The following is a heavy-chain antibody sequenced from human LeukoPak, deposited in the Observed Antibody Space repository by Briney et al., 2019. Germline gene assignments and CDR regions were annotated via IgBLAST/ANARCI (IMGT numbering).Heavy chain of an antibody. Sequence: GGSLRLSCAASGFTFSSYAMSWVRQAPGKGLEWVSAISGSGGSTYYADSVKGRFTISRDNSKNTLYLQMSSLRAEDTAVYYCAKDLIRHIVVVTAISVWDYWGQGTLVTVSS. CDR1: GFTFSSYA. J-gene: IGHJ4*02. CDR3: AKDLIRHIVVVTAISVWDY. CDR2: ISGSGGST. D-gene: IGHD2-21*02. V-gene: IGHV3-23*01.